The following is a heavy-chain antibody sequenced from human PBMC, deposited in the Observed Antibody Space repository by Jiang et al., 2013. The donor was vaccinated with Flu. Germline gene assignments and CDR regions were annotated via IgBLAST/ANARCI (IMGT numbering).Heavy chain of an antibody. CDR1: GFSFSNYE. Sequence: VQLLESGGGLVQPGGSLRLSCVASGFSFSNYEMNWVRQAPGKGPEWVSYISTTGTKIDYADSVKGRFTISRDNAKNSLFLQMNSLRAEDTAVYYCARDRWTANWYPGPFDIWGQGTVLTVSS. CDR3: ARDRWTANWYPGPFDI. CDR2: ISTTGTKI. V-gene: IGHV3-48*03. J-gene: IGHJ3*02. D-gene: IGHD7-27*01.